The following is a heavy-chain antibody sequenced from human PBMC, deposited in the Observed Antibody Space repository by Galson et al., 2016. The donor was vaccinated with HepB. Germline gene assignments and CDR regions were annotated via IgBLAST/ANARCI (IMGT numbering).Heavy chain of an antibody. CDR2: IYYTGSA. Sequence: ETLSLTCTVSGGSISTYYWSWIRQPPGKGLEWIGYIYYTGSATYNPSLKSRVSTSLDTPKNQFSLRLNSLTAADSAVYYCARGGPFWYFDLWGRGTLVTVSS. CDR3: ARGGPFWYFDL. CDR1: GGSISTYY. D-gene: IGHD2-15*01. V-gene: IGHV4-59*01. J-gene: IGHJ2*01.